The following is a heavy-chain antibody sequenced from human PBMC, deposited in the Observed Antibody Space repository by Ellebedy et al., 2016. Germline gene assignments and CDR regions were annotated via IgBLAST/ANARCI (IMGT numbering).Heavy chain of an antibody. Sequence: ALVKVSCKAPRNTFTTYYIHWVRQAPGQGLEWMGIINPRGGATTYAQNFQGRVTMTRDTSASTVHMELNSLRSDDTAVYYCARKRDPIQSVARQDGFDIWGQGTMVTVSS. D-gene: IGHD6-19*01. CDR3: ARKRDPIQSVARQDGFDI. V-gene: IGHV1-46*01. CDR2: INPRGGAT. J-gene: IGHJ3*02. CDR1: RNTFTTYY.